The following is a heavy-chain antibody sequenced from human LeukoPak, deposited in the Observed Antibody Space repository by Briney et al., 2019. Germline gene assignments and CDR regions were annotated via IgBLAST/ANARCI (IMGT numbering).Heavy chain of an antibody. CDR3: ARGPRFNYYVPY. D-gene: IGHD5-24*01. V-gene: IGHV3-74*01. Sequence: GSLRLSCAASGFTFSSYWMHWVRQAPGKGLVWVSRINSDGSSTSYADSVKGRFTISRDNAKNTLYLQMNSLRAEDTAVYYCARGPRFNYYVPYWGQGTLVTVSS. J-gene: IGHJ4*02. CDR1: GFTFSSYW. CDR2: INSDGSST.